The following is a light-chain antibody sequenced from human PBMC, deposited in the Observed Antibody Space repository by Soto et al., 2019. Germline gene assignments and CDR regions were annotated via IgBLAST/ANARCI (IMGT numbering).Light chain of an antibody. CDR1: DVGGKS. CDR3: QVWDTTTDQYI. Sequence: SYELTQPPSVSVAPGQTATISCGGDDVGGKSVQWYQQKPGQAPVLVLYDARDRPSGIPERFSGSNSGNTATLTISWVEAGDEADFYCQVWDTTTDQYIFGSGTTV. V-gene: IGLV3-21*02. CDR2: DAR. J-gene: IGLJ1*01.